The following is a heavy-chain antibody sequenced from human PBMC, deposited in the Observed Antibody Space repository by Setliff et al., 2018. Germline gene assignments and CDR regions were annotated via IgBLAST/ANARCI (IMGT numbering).Heavy chain of an antibody. CDR2: INHSGST. CDR1: GGSFSGYY. CDR3: ARDKLRFLENWFDP. D-gene: IGHD3-3*01. V-gene: IGHV4-34*01. J-gene: IGHJ5*02. Sequence: SETLSLTCAVYGGSFSGYYWSWIRQPPGKGLEWIGEINHSGSTNYNPSLKSRVTISVDTSKNQFSLKLSSVTAADTAVYYCARDKLRFLENWFDPWGQGTLVTVSS.